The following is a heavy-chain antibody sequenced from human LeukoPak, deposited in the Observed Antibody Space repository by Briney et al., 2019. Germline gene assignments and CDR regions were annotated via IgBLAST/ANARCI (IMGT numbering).Heavy chain of an antibody. D-gene: IGHD3-3*01. V-gene: IGHV4-30-2*01. J-gene: IGHJ4*02. CDR1: GVSITSDTYY. CDR3: ARTRDFWSAYFDY. Sequence: SETLSLTCAVPGVSITSDTYYWSWIRQPPGKGLEWIGYILHSGSTYHNPSLKSRVTISVDTSKNQFSLKLSSVTAADTAVYFCARTRDFWSAYFDYWGQGILVTVSS. CDR2: ILHSGST.